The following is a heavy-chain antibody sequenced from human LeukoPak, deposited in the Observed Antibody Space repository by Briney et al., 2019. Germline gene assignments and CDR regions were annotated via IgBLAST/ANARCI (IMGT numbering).Heavy chain of an antibody. Sequence: SETLSLTCTVSGGSISSYYWSWIRQPAGKGLEWIGRIYTSGSTNYNPSLKSRVTMSVDTSKNQFSLKLSSVTAADTAVYYCARTHGYYYDSSGYYFDYWGQGTLVTVFS. CDR3: ARTHGYYYDSSGYYFDY. V-gene: IGHV4-4*07. CDR1: GGSISSYY. CDR2: IYTSGST. D-gene: IGHD3-22*01. J-gene: IGHJ4*02.